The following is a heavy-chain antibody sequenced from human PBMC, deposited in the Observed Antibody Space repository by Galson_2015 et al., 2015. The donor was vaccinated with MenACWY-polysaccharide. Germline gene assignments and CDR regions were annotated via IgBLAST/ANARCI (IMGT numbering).Heavy chain of an antibody. CDR3: AWSHYNSGGGWFDP. V-gene: IGHV3-30-3*01. J-gene: IGHJ5*02. Sequence: LRLDCAVSGLALPSFAMHCIGPAPGQGMGWGALLLYDVSNKFYAYSLQGRFTISRDKSRNTLYLQMDSQSAEDTALYYCAWSHYNSGGGWFDPWGQGTLVTVSS. CDR1: GLALPSFA. D-gene: IGHD2-15*01. CDR2: LLYDVSNK.